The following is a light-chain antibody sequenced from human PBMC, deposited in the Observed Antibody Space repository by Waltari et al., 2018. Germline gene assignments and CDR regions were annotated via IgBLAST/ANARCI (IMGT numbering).Light chain of an antibody. CDR1: QSLSTW. V-gene: IGKV1-5*03. CDR3: QQYNSSPT. CDR2: KAS. J-gene: IGKJ1*01. Sequence: IQMTQSPSTLSASVGDRVTITCRASQSLSTWLAWYQQKPGKAPKLLIYKASILQSGVPSRFSGSGSGTEFTLTISSLQPDDFATYYCQQYNSSPTFGQGTKVEIK.